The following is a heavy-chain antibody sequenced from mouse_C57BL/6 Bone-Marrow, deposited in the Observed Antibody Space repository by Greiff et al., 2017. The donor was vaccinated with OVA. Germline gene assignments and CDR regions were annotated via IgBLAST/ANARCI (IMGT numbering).Heavy chain of an antibody. CDR3: ARIYYDYDVPFAY. CDR1: GFTFSSYA. V-gene: IGHV5-4*01. Sequence: EVQWVESGGGLVKPGGSLKLSCAASGFTFSSYAMSWVRQTPEKRLEWVATISDGGSYTYYPDNVKGRFTISRDNAKNNLYLQMSHLKSEDTAMYYCARIYYDYDVPFAYWGQGTLVTVSA. CDR2: ISDGGSYT. J-gene: IGHJ3*01. D-gene: IGHD2-4*01.